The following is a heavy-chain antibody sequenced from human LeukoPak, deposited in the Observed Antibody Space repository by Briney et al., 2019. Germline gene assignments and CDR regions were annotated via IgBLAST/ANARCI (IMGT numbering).Heavy chain of an antibody. Sequence: SETLSLTCTVSGGSISSSSYYWGWIRQPPGKGLEWIGSIYYSGSTYYNPSLKSRVTISVDTSKNQFSLKLSSVTAADTAVYYCASDPAAISDAFDIWGQGTMVTVSS. D-gene: IGHD2-2*01. CDR1: GGSISSSSYY. J-gene: IGHJ3*02. CDR2: IYYSGST. V-gene: IGHV4-39*01. CDR3: ASDPAAISDAFDI.